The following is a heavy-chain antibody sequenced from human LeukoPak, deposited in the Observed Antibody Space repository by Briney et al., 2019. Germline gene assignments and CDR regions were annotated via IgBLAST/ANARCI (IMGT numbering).Heavy chain of an antibody. CDR1: GGSISSYY. J-gene: IGHJ3*02. CDR3: ARLLERRLDAGDAFDI. D-gene: IGHD1-1*01. V-gene: IGHV4-59*01. Sequence: SETLSLTCTVSGGSISSYYWSWIRQPPGKGLEWIGYIYYSGSTNYNPSLKSRVTISVDTSKNQFSLKLSSVTAADTAVYYCARLLERRLDAGDAFDIWGQGTMVTVSS. CDR2: IYYSGST.